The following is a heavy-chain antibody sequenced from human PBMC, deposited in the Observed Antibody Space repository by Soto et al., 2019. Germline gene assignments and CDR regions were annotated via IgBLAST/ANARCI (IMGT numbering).Heavy chain of an antibody. CDR1: GGSFSGYY. D-gene: IGHD2-21*01. CDR3: ARGTSKVAGVVVHAFDI. J-gene: IGHJ3*02. Sequence: SETLSLTCAVYGGSFSGYYWGWIRQPPGKGLEWIGEINHSGSTNYNPSLRSRVTISVDTSKNQFSLKLSSVTAADTAVYYCARGTSKVAGVVVHAFDIWGQGTMVTVSS. CDR2: INHSGST. V-gene: IGHV4-34*01.